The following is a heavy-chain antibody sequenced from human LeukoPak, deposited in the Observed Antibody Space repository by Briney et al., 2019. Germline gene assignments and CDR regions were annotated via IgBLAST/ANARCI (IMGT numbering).Heavy chain of an antibody. CDR3: AKMRGQYYHSYYMDA. Sequence: GGSLRLSCAASGFIFSGYAMSWVRQAPGKGLEWVSYGGSGGSTYYADSVKGRFTVSRDNSKSTLYLQMNSLTAEDTAVYYCAKMRGQYYHSYYMDAWGKGTTVTVSS. V-gene: IGHV3-23*01. J-gene: IGHJ6*03. CDR1: GFIFSGYA. CDR2: GGSGGST.